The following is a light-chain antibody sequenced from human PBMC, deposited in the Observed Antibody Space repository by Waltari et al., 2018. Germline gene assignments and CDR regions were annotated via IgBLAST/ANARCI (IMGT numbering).Light chain of an antibody. J-gene: IGKJ4*01. V-gene: IGKV3-15*01. CDR3: QQYHHWST. CDR1: QSIMPN. Sequence: EIVMTQSPATLPVSPGERGPLSCWASQSIMPNVDWYQQNPGQAPRLLIYDASTRATDTPARFSGSGSGTDFTLTISSLQSEDFAVYYCQQYHHWSTFGGGTKVEI. CDR2: DAS.